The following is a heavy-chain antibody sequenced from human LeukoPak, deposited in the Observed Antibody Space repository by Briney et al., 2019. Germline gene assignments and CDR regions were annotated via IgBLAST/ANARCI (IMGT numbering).Heavy chain of an antibody. D-gene: IGHD3-3*01. J-gene: IGHJ4*02. V-gene: IGHV1-46*01. CDR1: GYSFTSYY. Sequence: ASVKLSCKASGYSFTSYYMPWVRQAPGQGLEWMGIINPIGGSTTYAQNFQGRVTMTRDTSTSTVYMDLTSLRSEDTAVYYCARGYYDFPFWGQGTLVTVSS. CDR2: INPIGGST. CDR3: ARGYYDFPF.